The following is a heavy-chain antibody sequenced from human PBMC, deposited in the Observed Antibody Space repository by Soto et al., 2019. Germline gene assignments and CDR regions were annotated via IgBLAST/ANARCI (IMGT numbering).Heavy chain of an antibody. Sequence: QVQLVQSGAEVKKPGASVKVSCKASGYTFTGYYMHWVRQAPGQGLEWMGWFNPNSGGTNYAQKFQGRVTMTRDTSISTAYMELRRLRSDDTAVYYCARLVVVPAAIQLWFDPWGQGTLVTVSS. CDR1: GYTFTGYY. CDR3: ARLVVVPAAIQLWFDP. J-gene: IGHJ5*02. D-gene: IGHD2-2*02. CDR2: FNPNSGGT. V-gene: IGHV1-2*02.